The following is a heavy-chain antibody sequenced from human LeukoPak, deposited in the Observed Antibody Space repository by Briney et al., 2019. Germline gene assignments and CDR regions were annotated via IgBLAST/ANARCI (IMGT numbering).Heavy chain of an antibody. J-gene: IGHJ4*02. V-gene: IGHV4-34*01. D-gene: IGHD3-22*01. Sequence: SETLSLTCALYGGSFSDYFWSWIRQPPGKGVEWIGEISHSGSTTYNPSLRSRVTISGDTSKKQFSLKLSSVTAADTAVYYCVSYYYGSSAPTRNYWGQGILVTVSS. CDR3: VSYYYGSSAPTRNY. CDR2: ISHSGST. CDR1: GGSFSDYF.